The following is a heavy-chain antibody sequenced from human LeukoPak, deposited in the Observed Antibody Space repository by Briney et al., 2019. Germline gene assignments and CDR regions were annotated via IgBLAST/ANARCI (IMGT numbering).Heavy chain of an antibody. CDR1: GGSFSGYY. J-gene: IGHJ5*02. CDR2: VNHSGRT. V-gene: IGHV4-34*01. D-gene: IGHD2-2*01. CDR3: ARVLSIVVVPGATFWFDP. Sequence: SETLSLTCAVYGGSFSGYYWSWIRQPPGKGLEWIGDVNHSGRTNYNPPLKGRVTISVDTSKDQFSLKLSSVTAADTAVYHCARVLSIVVVPGATFWFDPWGQGTRVTVSS.